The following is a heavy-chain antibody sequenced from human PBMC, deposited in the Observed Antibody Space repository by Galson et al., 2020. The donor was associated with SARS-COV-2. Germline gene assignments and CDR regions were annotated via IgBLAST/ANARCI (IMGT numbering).Heavy chain of an antibody. CDR3: ARDLWLRHGINYYFDY. CDR1: GFTFSRYE. D-gene: IGHD5-12*01. V-gene: IGHV3-48*03. J-gene: IGHJ4*02. CDR2: ISSSGGSI. Sequence: TGGSLRLSCAASGFTFSRYEMNWVRQAPGKGLEWVSYISSSGGSIYYADSVKGRFTISRDNAKNSLYLQMNSLRAEDTAVYYCARDLWLRHGINYYFDYWGQGTLVTVSS.